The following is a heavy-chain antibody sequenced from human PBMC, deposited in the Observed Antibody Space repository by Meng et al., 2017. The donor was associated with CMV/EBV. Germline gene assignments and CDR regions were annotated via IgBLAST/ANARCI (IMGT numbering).Heavy chain of an antibody. CDR2: INPNSGGT. D-gene: IGHD1-26*01. J-gene: IGHJ6*02. V-gene: IGHV1-2*02. CDR1: GYTFTGYY. Sequence: ASVKVSCKASGYTFTGYYMHWVRQAPGQGLEWMGWINPNSGGTNYAQKFQGRVTMTRDTSISTAYMELSRLRSDDTAGYYCARAYVSQWVYYYYGMDVWGQGTTVTVSS. CDR3: ARAYVSQWVYYYYGMDV.